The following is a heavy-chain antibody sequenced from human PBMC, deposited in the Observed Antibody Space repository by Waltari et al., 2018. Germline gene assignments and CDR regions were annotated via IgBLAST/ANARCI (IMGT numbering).Heavy chain of an antibody. D-gene: IGHD6-19*01. V-gene: IGHV4-39*01. J-gene: IGHJ1*01. CDR1: GGSISSSSYY. Sequence: QLQLQESGPGLVKPSETLSLTCTVSGGSISSSSYYWGWIRQPPGKGLEWIGSIYYSGSTYYNPALKSRVTISVDTSKNQFSLKLSSVTAADTAVYYCARYLGAVAVHFQHWGQGTLVTVSS. CDR3: ARYLGAVAVHFQH. CDR2: IYYSGST.